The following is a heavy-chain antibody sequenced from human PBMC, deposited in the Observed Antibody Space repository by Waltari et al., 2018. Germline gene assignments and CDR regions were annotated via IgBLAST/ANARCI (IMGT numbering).Heavy chain of an antibody. D-gene: IGHD6-6*01. Sequence: EVQLVESGGGLVQPGGSLRLSCEASGFTLSSYSMQWVRQAPGKGLEWVSYISSSSSTIYYADSVKGRFTISRDNAKNSLYLQMNSLRAEDTAVYYCASGGSSSGLDYWGQGTLVTVSS. V-gene: IGHV3-48*04. CDR3: ASGGSSSGLDY. CDR1: GFTLSSYS. J-gene: IGHJ4*02. CDR2: ISSSSSTI.